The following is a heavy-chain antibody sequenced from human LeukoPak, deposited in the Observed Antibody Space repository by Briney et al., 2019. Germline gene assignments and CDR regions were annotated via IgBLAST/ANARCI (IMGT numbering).Heavy chain of an antibody. D-gene: IGHD3-10*01. CDR2: ISSSSSYI. Sequence: GGSLRLSCEASGFTFSSNSMNWFRQAPGKGLEWVSSISSSSSYIYYADSVKGRFTISRDNAKNSLYLQMNSLRAEDTAVYYCARVVGPMVRGVIIGPPGYWGQGTLVTVSS. J-gene: IGHJ4*02. V-gene: IGHV3-21*01. CDR1: GFTFSSNS. CDR3: ARVVGPMVRGVIIGPPGY.